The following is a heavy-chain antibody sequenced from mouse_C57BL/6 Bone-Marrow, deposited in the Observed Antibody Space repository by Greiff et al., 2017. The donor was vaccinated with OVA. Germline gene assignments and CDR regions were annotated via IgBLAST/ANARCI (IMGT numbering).Heavy chain of an antibody. Sequence: VQLQQPGAELVKPGASVKMSCKASGYTFTSYWITWVKQRPGQGLEWIGDIYPGSGNTNYKEKFKSKATLTVDTSSSTAYMQLSSLTSEDSAVYYCARSTVVATDYWGQGTTLTVSS. J-gene: IGHJ2*01. CDR1: GYTFTSYW. CDR3: ARSTVVATDY. V-gene: IGHV1-55*01. D-gene: IGHD1-1*01. CDR2: IYPGSGNT.